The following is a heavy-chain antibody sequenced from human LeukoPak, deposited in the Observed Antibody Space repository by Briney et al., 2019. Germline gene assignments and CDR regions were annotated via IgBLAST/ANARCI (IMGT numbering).Heavy chain of an antibody. J-gene: IGHJ5*01. D-gene: IGHD3-10*01. CDR3: ATEGTDGRGSFGWFDS. CDR2: IKEDGSVK. V-gene: IGHV3-7*01. Sequence: PGGSPRLSCVASGFTFSDYWMTWVRQAPGKGLEWVANIKEDGSVKYYVDSVKGRFTISRDNAKNTLYLQLNSLRVEHTAVYYCATEGTDGRGSFGWFDSWGQGTLVTVSS. CDR1: GFTFSDYW.